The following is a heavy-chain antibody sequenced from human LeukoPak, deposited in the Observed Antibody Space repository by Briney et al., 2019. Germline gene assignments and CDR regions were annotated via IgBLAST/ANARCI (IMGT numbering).Heavy chain of an antibody. CDR3: ARSSGVVVKY. CDR2: IIHIFGTA. J-gene: IGHJ4*02. V-gene: IGHV1-69*06. CDR1: GGTFSSYA. D-gene: IGHD3-3*01. Sequence: GASVKVSCKASGGTFSSYAISWVRQAPGKGLEWMGGIIHIFGTANYAQKFQGRVTITADKSTSTAYKELSSLRSEATAVYYCARSSGVVVKYWGQGTLVTVSS.